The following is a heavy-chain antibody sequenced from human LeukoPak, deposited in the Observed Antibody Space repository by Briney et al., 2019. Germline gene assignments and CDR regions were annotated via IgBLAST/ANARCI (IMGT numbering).Heavy chain of an antibody. CDR2: IRSKAYGGTT. V-gene: IGHV3-49*04. J-gene: IGHJ4*02. CDR3: TGYYDSSGYYIVDY. D-gene: IGHD3-22*01. CDR1: GFTFGDYA. Sequence: GGSLRLSCTASGFTFGDYAMSWVRQAPGKGLGWVGFIRSKAYGGTTEYAASVKGRFTISRDDSKSIAYLQMNSLKTEDTAVYYCTGYYDSSGYYIVDYWGQGTLVTVSS.